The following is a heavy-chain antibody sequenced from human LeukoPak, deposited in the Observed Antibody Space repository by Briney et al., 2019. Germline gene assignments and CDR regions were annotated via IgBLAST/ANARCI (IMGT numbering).Heavy chain of an antibody. Sequence: SETLSLTCTVSGYSISSGYYWGWIRQPPGKGLEGIGIIYHSGSTYYNPSLKSRVTISVDTSKNQFSLKLSSVTAADTAVYYCARDSSSGWYDGVYWGQGTLVTVSS. V-gene: IGHV4-38-2*02. J-gene: IGHJ4*02. D-gene: IGHD6-19*01. CDR1: GYSISSGYY. CDR3: ARDSSSGWYDGVY. CDR2: IYHSGST.